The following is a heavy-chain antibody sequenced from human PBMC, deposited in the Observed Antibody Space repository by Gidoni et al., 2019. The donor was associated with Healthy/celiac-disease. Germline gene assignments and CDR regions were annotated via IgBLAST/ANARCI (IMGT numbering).Heavy chain of an antibody. CDR2: SYHSGST. V-gene: IGHV4-4*02. CDR3: ARDGINRNHYYFDY. CDR1: GGSISSSNW. Sequence: QVQLQESGPGLVKPSGTLSLTFAVSGGSISSSNWWSWVRQPPGKGREWIGESYHSGSTNDNPSLKRRVTISVDKSKNQFSLKLSSVTAADTAVYYCARDGINRNHYYFDYWGQGTLVTVSS. J-gene: IGHJ4*02. D-gene: IGHD1-20*01.